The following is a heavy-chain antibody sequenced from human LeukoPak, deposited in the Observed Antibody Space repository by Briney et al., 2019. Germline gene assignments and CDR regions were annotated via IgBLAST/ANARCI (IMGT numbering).Heavy chain of an antibody. CDR2: IYHSGST. CDR3: ARDLVAVAARHYYYGMDV. Sequence: SGTLSLTCAVSGGSISSSNWWSWVRQPPGKGLERIGEIYHSGSTNYNPSLKSRVTISVDKSKNQFSLKLSSVTAADTAVYYCARDLVAVAARHYYYGMDVWGQGTTVTVSS. CDR1: GGSISSSNW. V-gene: IGHV4-4*02. D-gene: IGHD6-19*01. J-gene: IGHJ6*02.